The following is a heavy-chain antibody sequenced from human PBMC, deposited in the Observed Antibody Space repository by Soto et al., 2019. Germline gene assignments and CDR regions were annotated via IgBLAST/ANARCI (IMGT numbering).Heavy chain of an antibody. CDR3: AKEGGKFCSSTSCYLDI. V-gene: IGHV3-30*18. Sequence: QVQLVESGGGVVQPGRSLRLSCAASGFTFSSYGMHWVRQAPDKGLEWVAVISYDGSNKYYADSVKGRFTISRDNSKNTLYLQMNSLRAEDTAVYYCAKEGGKFCSSTSCYLDIWGQGTMVTVSS. D-gene: IGHD2-2*01. CDR2: ISYDGSNK. J-gene: IGHJ3*02. CDR1: GFTFSSYG.